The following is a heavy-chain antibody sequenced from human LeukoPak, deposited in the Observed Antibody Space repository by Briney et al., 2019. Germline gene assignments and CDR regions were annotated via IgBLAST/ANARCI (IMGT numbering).Heavy chain of an antibody. V-gene: IGHV3-23*01. CDR3: AKAPTKEEWLLLNYFDY. J-gene: IGHJ4*02. CDR1: GFTLSSYA. D-gene: IGHD3-22*01. Sequence: PGGSLRLSCVGSGFTLSSYAMSWVRQAPGKGLEWVSAISGSGTRTYYADSVKGRFTISRDNSKNTLYLQMNSLRAEDTAVYYCAKAPTKEEWLLLNYFDYWGQGTLVTVSS. CDR2: ISGSGTRT.